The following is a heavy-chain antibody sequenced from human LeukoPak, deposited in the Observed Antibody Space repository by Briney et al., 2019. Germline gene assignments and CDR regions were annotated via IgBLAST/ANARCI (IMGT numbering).Heavy chain of an antibody. CDR2: IYYSGST. J-gene: IGHJ3*02. CDR3: ARNNLNSSGYAFDI. CDR1: GGSISSSSYY. V-gene: IGHV4-39*01. D-gene: IGHD6-19*01. Sequence: SETLSLTCTVSGGSISSSSYYWGWIRQPPGKGLEWIGSIYYSGSTYYNPSLKSRVTISVDTSKNQFSLKLSSVTAADTAVHYCARNNLNSSGYAFDIWGQGTMVTVSS.